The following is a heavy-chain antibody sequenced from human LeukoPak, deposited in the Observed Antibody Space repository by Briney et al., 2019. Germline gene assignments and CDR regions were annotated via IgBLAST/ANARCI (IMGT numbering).Heavy chain of an antibody. CDR2: INHSGST. V-gene: IGHV4-34*01. CDR1: GGSFSGYY. J-gene: IGHJ5*02. Sequence: SETLSLTCAVYGGSFSGYYWSWIRQPPGKGLEWIGEINHSGSTNYNPSLKSRVTISVDTSKNQFSLKLSSVTAADTAVYYCARVSRSGRGGKRFDPWGQGTLVTVSS. D-gene: IGHD4-23*01. CDR3: ARVSRSGRGGKRFDP.